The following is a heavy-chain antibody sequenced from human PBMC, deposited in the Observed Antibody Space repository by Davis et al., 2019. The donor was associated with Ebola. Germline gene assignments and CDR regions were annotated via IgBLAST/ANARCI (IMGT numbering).Heavy chain of an antibody. J-gene: IGHJ4*02. Sequence: PGGSLRLSCEASGFLFSAYSMNWVRQAPGKGLEWVSYISGSSYDIFYADSVKGRFTISRDNAKNSLYLQMNSLRVEDTAMYYCARDRGILRLVGDYYFDNWGQGTLVTVSS. V-gene: IGHV3-21*01. CDR2: ISGSSYDI. CDR1: GFLFSAYS. CDR3: ARDRGILRLVGDYYFDN. D-gene: IGHD3-10*01.